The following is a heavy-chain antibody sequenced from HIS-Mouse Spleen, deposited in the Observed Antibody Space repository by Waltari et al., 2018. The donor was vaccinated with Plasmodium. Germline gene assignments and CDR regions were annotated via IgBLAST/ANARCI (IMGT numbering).Heavy chain of an antibody. D-gene: IGHD6-6*01. CDR2: IYYSGST. V-gene: IGHV4-59*01. Sequence: QVQLQESGPGLVKPSETLSLTCTVSGGAISRYSWNWVRQPPGTGLEWIAYIYYSGSTNYNPSLKSRVTISVDTSKNQFSLKLSSVTAADTAVFYCARGGYSSSSYYFDYWGQGTLVTVSS. J-gene: IGHJ4*02. CDR3: ARGGYSSSSYYFDY. CDR1: GGAISRYS.